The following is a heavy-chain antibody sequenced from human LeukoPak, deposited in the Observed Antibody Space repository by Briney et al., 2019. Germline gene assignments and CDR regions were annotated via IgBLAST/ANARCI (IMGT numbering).Heavy chain of an antibody. CDR2: ISWDGGST. V-gene: IGHV3-43*01. J-gene: IGHJ4*02. CDR3: AKDNSPLSWYSSGWGPIDY. D-gene: IGHD6-19*01. CDR1: GFTFDDYT. Sequence: PGGSLRLSCAASGFTFDDYTMHWDRQAPGKGLEWVSLISWDGGSTYYADSVKGRFTISRDNSKNSLYLQMNSLRTEDTALYYCAKDNSPLSWYSSGWGPIDYWGQGTLVTVSS.